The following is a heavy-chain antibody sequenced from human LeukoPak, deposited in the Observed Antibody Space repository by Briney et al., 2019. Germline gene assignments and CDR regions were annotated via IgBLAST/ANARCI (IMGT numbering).Heavy chain of an antibody. CDR1: GFTFSTYA. V-gene: IGHV3-23*01. Sequence: PGGSLRLSCAASGFTFSTYAMSWVRQAPGKGLEWVSAIDTGGGGTYYTDSVRGRFTISRDNSKKTLYLQMNTLRAEDTAVYYCAKRSDGGNCFDYWGQGTLVTVSA. J-gene: IGHJ4*02. CDR2: IDTGGGGT. CDR3: AKRSDGGNCFDY. D-gene: IGHD4-23*01.